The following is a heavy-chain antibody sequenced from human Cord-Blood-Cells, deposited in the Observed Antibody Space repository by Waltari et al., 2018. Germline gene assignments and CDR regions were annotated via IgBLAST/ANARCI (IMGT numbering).Heavy chain of an antibody. V-gene: IGHV4-4*02. CDR1: GGSISRSNG. Sequence: QVQLQESGPGLVKPSGTLSLTCAVSGGSISRSNGWSWVRPPPGKGLEWIGEIYHSGSTNYNPSLKSRVTISVDKSKNQFSLKLSSVTAADTAVYYCNSRSDSSGYYGVDIWGQGTMVTVSS. D-gene: IGHD3-22*01. CDR2: IYHSGST. J-gene: IGHJ3*02. CDR3: NSRSDSSGYYGVDI.